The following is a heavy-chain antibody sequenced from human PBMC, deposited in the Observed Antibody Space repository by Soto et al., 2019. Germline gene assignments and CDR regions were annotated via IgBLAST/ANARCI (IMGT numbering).Heavy chain of an antibody. Sequence: GASVKVSCKASGYTFTSYYMHWVRQAPGQGLEWMGIINPSGGSTSYAQKFQGRVTMTRDTSTSTVYMELSSLRSEDTAVYYCARERLGSLRTRSNWFDPWGQGTLVTVSS. D-gene: IGHD2-15*01. CDR1: GYTFTSYY. CDR2: INPSGGST. CDR3: ARERLGSLRTRSNWFDP. V-gene: IGHV1-46*01. J-gene: IGHJ5*02.